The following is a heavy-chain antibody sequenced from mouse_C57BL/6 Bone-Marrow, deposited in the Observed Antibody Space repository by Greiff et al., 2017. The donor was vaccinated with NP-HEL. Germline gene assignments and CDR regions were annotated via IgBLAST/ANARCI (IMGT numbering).Heavy chain of an antibody. CDR1: GYSFTSYY. CDR3: ARRDYGGYFDN. CDR2: IYPGSGNT. V-gene: IGHV1-66*01. J-gene: IGHJ2*01. D-gene: IGHD1-1*01. Sequence: QVQLQQSGPELVKPGASVKISCKASGYSFTSYYIHWVKQRPGQGLEWIGWIYPGSGNTKYNEKFKGKATLTADTSSSTAYMQLSSLTSEDSAVYYCARRDYGGYFDNWGQGTTLTVSS.